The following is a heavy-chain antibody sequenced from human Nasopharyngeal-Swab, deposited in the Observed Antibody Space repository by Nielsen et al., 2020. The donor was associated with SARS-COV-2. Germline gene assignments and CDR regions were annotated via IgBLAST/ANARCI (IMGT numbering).Heavy chain of an antibody. Sequence: VRQAPGKGLLSVAHINSDGRTTIYADAVKGRFTISRGRAKNTLYLQMDSLRGEDTAVYYCAGGAAGMDVWGQGITVTVSS. D-gene: IGHD6-25*01. CDR2: INSDGRTT. CDR3: AGGAAGMDV. J-gene: IGHJ6*02. V-gene: IGHV3-74*01.